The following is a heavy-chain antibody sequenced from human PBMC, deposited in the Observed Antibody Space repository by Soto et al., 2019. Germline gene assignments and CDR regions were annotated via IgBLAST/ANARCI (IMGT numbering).Heavy chain of an antibody. CDR2: ISGNGGVT. J-gene: IGHJ4*02. CDR1: GFTFGSYA. V-gene: IGHV3-23*01. CDR3: AKDYRRMRGYDY. Sequence: EVQLLESGGGLEQPGGSLRLSCVGTGFTFGSYAMNWVRQAPGKGLEWVSLISGNGGVTYYADSVKGRFTISRDNSKNTLYLQLNSLRVEDTAVYYCAKDYRRMRGYDYWGQGTLVTVSP. D-gene: IGHD3-16*02.